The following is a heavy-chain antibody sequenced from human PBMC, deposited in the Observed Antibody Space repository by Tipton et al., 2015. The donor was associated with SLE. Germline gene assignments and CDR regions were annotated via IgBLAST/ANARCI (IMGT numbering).Heavy chain of an antibody. V-gene: IGHV3-30*14. J-gene: IGHJ2*01. D-gene: IGHD4-17*01. CDR2: ISYDGSNK. CDR3: ASTADYESRYFDL. Sequence: SLRLSCAASGFTFSIYAMHWVRQAPGKGLEWVAVISYDGSNKYYADSVKGRFTISRDNSKNTVYLQMNSLRAEDTAVYYCASTADYESRYFDLWGRGTLVTVSS. CDR1: GFTFSIYA.